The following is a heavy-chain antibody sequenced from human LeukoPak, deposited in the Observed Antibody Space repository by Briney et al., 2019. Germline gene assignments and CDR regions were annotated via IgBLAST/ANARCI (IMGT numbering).Heavy chain of an antibody. Sequence: SETLSLTCAVYGGSFSGYYWSWIRQTPGKGLEWSGEINHSGSTNYNPSLKSRVTISVDTSKNQFSLKLGYVTAADTVVYNCARGRDIVLMVYAIENWFDPWGQGTLVTVSS. CDR1: GGSFSGYY. V-gene: IGHV4-34*01. CDR3: ARGRDIVLMVYAIENWFDP. CDR2: INHSGST. J-gene: IGHJ5*02. D-gene: IGHD2-8*01.